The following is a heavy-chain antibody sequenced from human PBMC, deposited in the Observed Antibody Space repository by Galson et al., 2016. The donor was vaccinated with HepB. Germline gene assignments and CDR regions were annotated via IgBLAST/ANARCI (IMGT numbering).Heavy chain of an antibody. CDR2: TKTDGSIT. D-gene: IGHD3-10*01. J-gene: IGHJ4*02. Sequence: SLRLSCAASGFTFSNYWMYWVRQAPGKGLVWVSRTKTDGSITGYAASVKGRFPISRAHGKKTMNLQSNSLTAEDTALYYCARGRRGAISDFFDSGGQGTLVTVSS. V-gene: IGHV3-74*01. CDR1: GFTFSNYW. CDR3: ARGRRGAISDFFDS.